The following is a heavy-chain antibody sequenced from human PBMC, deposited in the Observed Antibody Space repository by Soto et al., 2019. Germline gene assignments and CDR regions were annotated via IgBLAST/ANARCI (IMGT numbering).Heavy chain of an antibody. J-gene: IGHJ3*01. Sequence: QVQLAQSGAEVRKPGSSVKVSCKASGVTFSSCTISWVRQAPGQGLAWMGRIIPVLGVANYAPKFQGRLTIIADKPTRTVYLDLSSPRSEETAMDYARELINGDSDVSDFWGQGTFITVSS. CDR3: ARELINGDSDVSDF. CDR1: GVTFSSCT. V-gene: IGHV1-69*04. CDR2: IIPVLGVA.